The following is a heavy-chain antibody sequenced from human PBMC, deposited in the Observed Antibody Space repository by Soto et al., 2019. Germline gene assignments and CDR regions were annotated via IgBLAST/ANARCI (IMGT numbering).Heavy chain of an antibody. Sequence: EVELVESGGGLVQPGGSLRLSCAATGFMFSSYWMTWVRQAPGQGLEWVANINRNGSERYYVASVEGRFTISRDNAKNSVFLQMENLRVEDTAMYYCATDILDFWGQGTLVSVSS. V-gene: IGHV3-7*05. CDR1: GFMFSSYW. CDR3: ATDILDF. J-gene: IGHJ4*02. D-gene: IGHD3-9*01. CDR2: INRNGSER.